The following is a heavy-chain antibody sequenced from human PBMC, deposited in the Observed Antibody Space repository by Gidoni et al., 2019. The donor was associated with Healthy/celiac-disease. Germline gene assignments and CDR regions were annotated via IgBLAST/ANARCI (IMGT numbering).Heavy chain of an antibody. CDR2: ISWNSGSI. CDR1: GFTFDDYA. CDR3: AKDIGGKYSSGWYYYYYYGMDV. J-gene: IGHJ6*02. D-gene: IGHD6-19*01. Sequence: EVQLVESGGGLVQPGRSLRLSCAASGFTFDDYAMHWVRQAPGKGLEWVSGISWNSGSIGYADSVKGRFTISRDNAKNSLYLQMNSLRAEDTALYYCAKDIGGKYSSGWYYYYYYGMDVWGQGTTVTVSS. V-gene: IGHV3-9*01.